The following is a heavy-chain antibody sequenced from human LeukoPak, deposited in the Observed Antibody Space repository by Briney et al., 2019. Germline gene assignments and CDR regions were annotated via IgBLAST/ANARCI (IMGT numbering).Heavy chain of an antibody. J-gene: IGHJ4*02. CDR1: GGSISSSNW. D-gene: IGHD2-15*01. CDR2: IYHSGST. V-gene: IGHV4-4*02. Sequence: SETLSLTCAVSGGSISSSNWWSWVRQPPGKGLEWIGEIYHSGSTNYNPSLKSRVTISVDKSKNQFSLKLSSVTAADTAVYYCASYCSGGSCYEPYFDYWGQGTLVTVSS. CDR3: ASYCSGGSCYEPYFDY.